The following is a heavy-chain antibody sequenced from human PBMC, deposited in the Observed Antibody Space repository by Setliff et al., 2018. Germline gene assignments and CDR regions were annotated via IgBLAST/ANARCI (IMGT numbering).Heavy chain of an antibody. CDR1: GYTFAKYG. J-gene: IGHJ4*02. V-gene: IGHV1-18*01. Sequence: ASVKVSCKAFGYTFAKYGINWVRQAPGQGLEWMGWNSVYAREFQGRVTMTIDTSTKTAYMELRSLRPDDTAVYYCARQPMDTIMVTFDYWGQGILVTVSS. D-gene: IGHD5-12*01. CDR3: ARQPMDTIMVTFDY. CDR2: NSV.